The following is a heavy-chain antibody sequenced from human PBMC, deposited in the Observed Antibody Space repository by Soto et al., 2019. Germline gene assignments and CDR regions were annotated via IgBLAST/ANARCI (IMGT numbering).Heavy chain of an antibody. CDR1: GFTFSTYS. V-gene: IGHV3-21*06. CDR2: ISSSSYI. Sequence: RGSMELSSTSSGFTFSTYSMNCVRQAPGKGLEWVSSISSSSYIYYADSVKGRFTISRDNAKNSLYLQMNSLRAEDTAVYYCARDREGVGAGLFWGQGTMVTVSS. CDR3: ARDREGVGAGLF. D-gene: IGHD1-26*01. J-gene: IGHJ3*01.